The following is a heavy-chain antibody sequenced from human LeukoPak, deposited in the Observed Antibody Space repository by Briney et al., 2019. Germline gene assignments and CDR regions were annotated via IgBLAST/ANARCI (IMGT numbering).Heavy chain of an antibody. J-gene: IGHJ4*02. CDR2: ISGDKGPT. Sequence: GASVKVSCKASGYPFANFAISWVRQAHGQGLEWVGWISGDKGPTYYAQKLQDRVTLTTDTSTSTAYMELTNLRSDDTAVYYCARGGYSDFWGQGTLVTVSS. D-gene: IGHD2-15*01. CDR1: GYPFANFA. V-gene: IGHV1-18*01. CDR3: ARGGYSDF.